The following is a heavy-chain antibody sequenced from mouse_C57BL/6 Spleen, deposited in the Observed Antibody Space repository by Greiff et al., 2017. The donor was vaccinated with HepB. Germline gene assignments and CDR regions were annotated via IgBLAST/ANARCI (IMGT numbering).Heavy chain of an antibody. D-gene: IGHD1-1*01. V-gene: IGHV5-4*03. Sequence: EVKLVESGGGLVKPGGSLKLSCAASGFTFSSYAMSWVRQTPEKRLEWVATISDGGSYTYYPDNVKGRCTISRDTAKNNLYLQMSHLKSEDTAMYYCARTITTVVGRGYFDVWGTGTTVTVSS. CDR1: GFTFSSYA. CDR2: ISDGGSYT. J-gene: IGHJ1*03. CDR3: ARTITTVVGRGYFDV.